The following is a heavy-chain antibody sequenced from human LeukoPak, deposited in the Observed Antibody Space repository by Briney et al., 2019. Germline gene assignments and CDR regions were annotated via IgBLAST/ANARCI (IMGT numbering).Heavy chain of an antibody. J-gene: IGHJ3*02. Sequence: GASVKVSCKASGYTFTGYYMHWVRQAPGQGLEWMARIIPILSIANYAQKFQGRVTITADKSTSTAYMELSSLRSEDTAVYYCAGRYCSGGSCYRAFDIWGQGTMVTVSS. CDR3: AGRYCSGGSCYRAFDI. CDR2: IIPILSIA. D-gene: IGHD2-15*01. CDR1: GYTFTGYY. V-gene: IGHV1-69*02.